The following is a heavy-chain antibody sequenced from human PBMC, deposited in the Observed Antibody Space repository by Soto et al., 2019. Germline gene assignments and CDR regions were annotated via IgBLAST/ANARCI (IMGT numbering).Heavy chain of an antibody. CDR2: IKEDGSEK. J-gene: IGHJ4*02. D-gene: IGHD1-1*01. Sequence: GGSLRLSCIASGFSFGNDWMGWVRQAPGKGLEWVANIKEDGSEKFSVDSVRGRFPISRDNAKNSLYLQMNSTRADHTAVYYCAGPERSSKYHPLLLWGRESLVGASS. CDR3: AGPERSSKYHPLLL. CDR1: GFSFGNDW. V-gene: IGHV3-7*01.